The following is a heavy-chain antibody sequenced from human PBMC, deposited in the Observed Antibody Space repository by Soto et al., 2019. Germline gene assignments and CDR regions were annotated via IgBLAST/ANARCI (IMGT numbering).Heavy chain of an antibody. CDR3: ARGDFWSGYSYNWFDP. Sequence: SETLSLTCAVYGGSFSGYYWSWIRQPPGKGLEWIGEINHSGSTNYNPSLKSRVTISVDTSKNQFSLKLSSVTAADTAVYYCARGDFWSGYSYNWFDPWGQGTLVTVSS. CDR1: GGSFSGYY. J-gene: IGHJ5*02. V-gene: IGHV4-34*01. CDR2: INHSGST. D-gene: IGHD3-3*01.